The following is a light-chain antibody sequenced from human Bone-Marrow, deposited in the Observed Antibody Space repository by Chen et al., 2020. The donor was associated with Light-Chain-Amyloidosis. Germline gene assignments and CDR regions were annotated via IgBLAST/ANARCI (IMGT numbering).Light chain of an antibody. CDR1: SSDVGGYNY. CDR2: DVS. CDR3: SSYTSSNTQV. Sequence: QSALTQPASVSGSPGQSITISCTGTSSDVGGYNYVSWYQQHPGKAPKLMIHDVSNRPSGVSNRFSGSKSGNTASLTISGLQAEDEADYFCSSYTSSNTQVFGTGTKVIVL. J-gene: IGLJ1*01. V-gene: IGLV2-14*01.